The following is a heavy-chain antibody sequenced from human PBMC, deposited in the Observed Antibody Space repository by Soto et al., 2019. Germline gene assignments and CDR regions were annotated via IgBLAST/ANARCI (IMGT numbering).Heavy chain of an antibody. V-gene: IGHV5-51*07. CDR3: VRMGFSGGGYLSYYYYGMDI. CDR2: IYPDESDT. Sequence: GESLKISCKGSGYSFTKYWIGWEHQMPGKGLEWMAIIYPDESDTRYSPSFQGQVTISADKSISTAYLQWSSLKASDTAMYYCVRMGFSGGGYLSYYYYGMDIWGQGTTVTVSS. J-gene: IGHJ6*02. D-gene: IGHD5-12*01. CDR1: GYSFTKYW.